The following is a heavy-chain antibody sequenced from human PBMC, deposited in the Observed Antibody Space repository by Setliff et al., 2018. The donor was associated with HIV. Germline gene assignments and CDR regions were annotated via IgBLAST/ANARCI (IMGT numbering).Heavy chain of an antibody. V-gene: IGHV4-39*07. CDR2: VSYSGAT. Sequence: PSETLSLTCSVSGGSSIANTFASTWIRQSPGKGLEYIGDVSYSGATMYTNYNPSLESRVTVPEDTSRHQFSLKLTSVTADDTGIYYCARGPPFAYWGQGLLVTVSS. CDR3: ARGPPFAY. CDR1: GGSSIANTFA. J-gene: IGHJ4*02.